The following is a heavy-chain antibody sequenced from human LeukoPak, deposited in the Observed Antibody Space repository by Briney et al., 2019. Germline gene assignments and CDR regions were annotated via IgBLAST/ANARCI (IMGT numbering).Heavy chain of an antibody. J-gene: IGHJ4*02. CDR3: ALIAVDWQQPFDH. Sequence: GGSLRLSCAASGFSFSRYTMSWVRQAPGKGLEWISYISSSSTTIKYADSVKGRFIISRDNAKNSVYLQMNSLRAEDTAVYYCALIAVDWQQPFDHWGQGTLVTVSS. CDR1: GFSFSRYT. CDR2: ISSSSTTI. V-gene: IGHV3-48*01. D-gene: IGHD6-13*01.